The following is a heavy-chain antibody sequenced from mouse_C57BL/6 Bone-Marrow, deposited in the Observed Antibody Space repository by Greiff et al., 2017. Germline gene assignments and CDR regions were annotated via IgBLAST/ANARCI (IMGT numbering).Heavy chain of an antibody. D-gene: IGHD2-4*01. CDR1: GFTFSSYA. CDR2: ISSGGDYI. CDR3: TRDRIRYDYGAWFAD. J-gene: IGHJ3*01. Sequence: VMLVESGEGLVKPGGSLKLSCAASGFTFSSYAMSWVRQTPEKRLEWVAYISSGGDYIYYADTVKGRFTISRDNARNTLYLQMSSLKSEDTAMYYCTRDRIRYDYGAWFADWGQGTLVTVSA. V-gene: IGHV5-9-1*02.